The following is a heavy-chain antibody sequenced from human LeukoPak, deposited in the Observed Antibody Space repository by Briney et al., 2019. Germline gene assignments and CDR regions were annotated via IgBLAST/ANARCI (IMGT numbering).Heavy chain of an antibody. Sequence: SETLFLTCTVSGXSVSGYYWSWIRQPPGKGLESIGYIYYSGSTNYNPSLKSRVTISVDTSENQFSLKLTSVTAADTAVYYCARDREYSSSGLVWFDPWGHGILVTVSS. J-gene: IGHJ5*02. CDR3: ARDREYSSSGLVWFDP. CDR1: GXSVSGYY. CDR2: IYYSGST. V-gene: IGHV4-59*02. D-gene: IGHD6-6*01.